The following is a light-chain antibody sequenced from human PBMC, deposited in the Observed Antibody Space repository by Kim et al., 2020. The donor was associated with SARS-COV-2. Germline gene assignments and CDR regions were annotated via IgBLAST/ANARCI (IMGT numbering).Light chain of an antibody. J-gene: IGKJ4*01. CDR1: QSIRNSF. Sequence: SPGERATLSCRASQSIRNSFLAWYQQKPGHAPRLLIYDASVRATGVPARFSGGGSGTEFTLTISILQSEDFAVYYCQHYSDWPLTFGGGTKVDIK. CDR2: DAS. CDR3: QHYSDWPLT. V-gene: IGKV3D-15*03.